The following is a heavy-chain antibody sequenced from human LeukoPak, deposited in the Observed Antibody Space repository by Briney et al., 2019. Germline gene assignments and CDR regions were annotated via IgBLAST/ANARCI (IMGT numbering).Heavy chain of an antibody. CDR1: GFTFSSYS. CDR3: TREGSRAAVAIN. CDR2: ISSSSSYI. Sequence: GGSLRLSCAASGFTFSSYSMNWVRQAPGKGLEWVSSISSSSSYIYYADSVKGRFTISRDNAKNSLHLQMNSLRAEDTAVYYCTREGSRAAVAINWGQGTLVTVSS. J-gene: IGHJ4*02. D-gene: IGHD6-19*01. V-gene: IGHV3-21*01.